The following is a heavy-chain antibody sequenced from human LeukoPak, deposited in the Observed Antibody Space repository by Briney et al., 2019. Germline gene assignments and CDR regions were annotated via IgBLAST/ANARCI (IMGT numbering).Heavy chain of an antibody. CDR3: AKVMPPGRIRFYSYYMDV. D-gene: IGHD2-15*01. V-gene: IGHV3-30*02. Sequence: GGSLRLSCAASGFSFSGYGMHWVRPAPGKGLEWVAFIRYDGSNEYYADSVKGRFTISRDKSKNTLSPQMNGLRAEDTAVYYCAKVMPPGRIRFYSYYMDVWGKGTTVTVS. J-gene: IGHJ6*03. CDR1: GFSFSGYG. CDR2: IRYDGSNE.